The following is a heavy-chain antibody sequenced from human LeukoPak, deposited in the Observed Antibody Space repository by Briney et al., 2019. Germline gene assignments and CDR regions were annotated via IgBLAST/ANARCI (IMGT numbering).Heavy chain of an antibody. V-gene: IGHV3-53*01. Sequence: PGGSLRLSCAASGFTVSSNYMSWVRQAPGKGLEWVSVIYSGGSTYYADSVKGRFTISRDNSKSTLYLQMNSLRAEDTAVYYCARVLGGSYYYYYYYMDVWGKGTTVTISS. CDR1: GFTVSSNY. D-gene: IGHD1-26*01. CDR2: IYSGGST. J-gene: IGHJ6*03. CDR3: ARVLGGSYYYYYYYMDV.